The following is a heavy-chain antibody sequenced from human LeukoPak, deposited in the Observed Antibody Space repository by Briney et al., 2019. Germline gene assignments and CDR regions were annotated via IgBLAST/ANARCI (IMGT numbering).Heavy chain of an antibody. CDR3: ARDQGSSSWYYFDY. V-gene: IGHV3-21*01. J-gene: IGHJ4*02. CDR2: ISSSSSYI. D-gene: IGHD6-13*01. Sequence: GGSLRLSCAASGFTFSSYSMTWVRQAPGKGLEWVSSISSSSSYIYYADSVKGRFTISRDNAKNSLYLQMNSLRAEDTAVYYCARDQGSSSWYYFDYWGQGTLVTVS. CDR1: GFTFSSYS.